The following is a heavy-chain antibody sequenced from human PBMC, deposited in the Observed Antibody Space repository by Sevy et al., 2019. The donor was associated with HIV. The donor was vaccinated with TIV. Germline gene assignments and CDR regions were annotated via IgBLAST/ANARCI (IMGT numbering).Heavy chain of an antibody. J-gene: IGHJ4*02. CDR2: ISYDGRNK. CDR3: ASGKDDNGDYFDY. V-gene: IGHV3-30*04. D-gene: IGHD4-17*01. CDR1: GFIFSRYA. Sequence: GGSLRLSCAASGFIFSRYAMHWVRQAPGKGLEWVAVISYDGRNKYYADSVKGRFTISRDNTKNTLYVQMDSLRAEDTAVYYCASGKDDNGDYFDYWGQGTLVTVSS.